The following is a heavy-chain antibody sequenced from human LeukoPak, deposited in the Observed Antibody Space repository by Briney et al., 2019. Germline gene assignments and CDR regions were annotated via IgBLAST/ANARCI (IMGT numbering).Heavy chain of an antibody. Sequence: PSETLSLTCTVSGGSVSTYYWSWIRQPPGKGLEWIGVIYYSGRTDFNPPLKSRVTTSVDTSKNQFSLKLSSVTAADTAVYYCARDPSGYFNYWGQGTLVTVSS. D-gene: IGHD3-22*01. V-gene: IGHV4-59*02. CDR3: ARDPSGYFNY. CDR2: IYYSGRT. J-gene: IGHJ4*02. CDR1: GGSVSTYY.